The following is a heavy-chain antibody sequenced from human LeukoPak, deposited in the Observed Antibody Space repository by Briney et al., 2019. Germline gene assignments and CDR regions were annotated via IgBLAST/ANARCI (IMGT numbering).Heavy chain of an antibody. CDR2: ITPYNADT. CDR1: GYTFTSYY. CDR3: AHNGDNSGYYFPFDI. Sequence: ASVKVSCKASGYTFTSYYIHWVRQAPGQGLEWMGWITPYNADTNYAQKFQDRVTITRDRPMTTVYMELSSLRYEDTAMYYCAHNGDNSGYYFPFDIWGRGTMVTVSS. V-gene: IGHV1-45*02. J-gene: IGHJ3*02. D-gene: IGHD3-22*01.